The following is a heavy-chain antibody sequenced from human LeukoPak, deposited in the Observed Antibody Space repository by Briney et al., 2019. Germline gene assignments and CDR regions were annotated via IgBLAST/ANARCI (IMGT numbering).Heavy chain of an antibody. V-gene: IGHV3-74*01. CDR2: INSDGSST. CDR1: GFTFSSYW. Sequence: PGGSLRLPCAASGFTFSSYWMHWVRQAPGKGLVWVSRINSDGSSTSYADSVKGRFTISRDNAKNTLYLQMNSLRAEDTAVYYCAGRTYYYDSSGYYTFDYWGQGTLVTVSS. D-gene: IGHD3-22*01. J-gene: IGHJ4*02. CDR3: AGRTYYYDSSGYYTFDY.